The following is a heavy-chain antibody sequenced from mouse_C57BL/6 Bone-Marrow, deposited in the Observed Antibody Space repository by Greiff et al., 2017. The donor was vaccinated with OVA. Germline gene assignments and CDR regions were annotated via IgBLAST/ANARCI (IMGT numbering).Heavy chain of an antibody. CDR2: INPYNGGT. CDR1: GYSFTDYY. D-gene: IGHD1-3*01. J-gene: IGHJ2*01. CDR3: ARALTDY. Sequence: EVQLQQSGPVLVKPGASVKMSCKASGYSFTDYYMNWVKQSHGTSLEWIGVINPYNGGTSYNQKFKGQATVTVDKSASRAYKELNSLTSEYSAVYNCARALTDYWGQGTTLTVSS. V-gene: IGHV1-19*01.